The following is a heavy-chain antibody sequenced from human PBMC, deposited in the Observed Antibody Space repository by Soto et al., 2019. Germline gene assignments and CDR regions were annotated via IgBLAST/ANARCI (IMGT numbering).Heavy chain of an antibody. CDR2: VSGGGDTS. D-gene: IGHD6-19*01. J-gene: IGHJ6*02. V-gene: IGHV3-23*01. CDR1: GFSFSSYA. CDR3: AKVPYSSGWYAYYYYGMDV. Sequence: SGGSLRLSCAASGFSFSSYALSWVRQAPGKGLEWVSSVSGGGDTSSYADSVKGRFTISRDNSKNTLYLQMNSLRAEDTAVYYCAKVPYSSGWYAYYYYGMDVWGQGTTVTVSS.